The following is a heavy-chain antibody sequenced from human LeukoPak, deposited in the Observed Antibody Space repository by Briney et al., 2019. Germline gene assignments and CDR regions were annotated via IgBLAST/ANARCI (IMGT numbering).Heavy chain of an antibody. J-gene: IGHJ3*02. CDR1: GFTFDAYA. CDR3: AKGPYDFWSGHPDAFDI. CDR2: ISGNGGST. Sequence: PGGSLRLSCAASGFTFDAYAMHWVRQAPGKSLEWVSLISGNGGSTYYADSVKGRFTISRDNSKNSLYLQMNSLRTEDTALYYCAKGPYDFWSGHPDAFDIWGQGTMVTVSS. D-gene: IGHD3-3*01. V-gene: IGHV3-43*02.